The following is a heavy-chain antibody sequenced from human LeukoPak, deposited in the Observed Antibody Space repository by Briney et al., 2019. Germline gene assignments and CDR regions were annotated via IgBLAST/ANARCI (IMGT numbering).Heavy chain of an antibody. V-gene: IGHV4-34*01. D-gene: IGHD4-17*01. J-gene: IGHJ4*02. CDR1: AGSFSGYY. CDR3: AREPAYGDYSFDY. Sequence: SQSLSLTCAVYAGSFSGYYWSWIRQPPGKGLEWIGEINHSGSTNYNPSLKSRVTISVDTSKNQFSLKLSSVTAADTAVYYCAREPAYGDYSFDYWGQGTLVTVSS. CDR2: INHSGST.